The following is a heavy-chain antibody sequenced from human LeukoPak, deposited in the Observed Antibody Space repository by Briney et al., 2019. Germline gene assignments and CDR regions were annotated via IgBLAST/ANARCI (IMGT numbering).Heavy chain of an antibody. CDR3: ARDKYYYDSSGYYWYYYYYYMDV. CDR1: GFTFSSYG. CDR2: ISGSGGST. D-gene: IGHD3-22*01. Sequence: GGSLILSCSTSGFTFSSYGMSWVRQAPGKGLEWVSAISGSGGSTYYTDSVKRRFTISRDNSKNSLYLQMNSLRAEDTAVYYCARDKYYYDSSGYYWYYYYYYMDVWGKGTTVTVSS. J-gene: IGHJ6*03. V-gene: IGHV3-23*01.